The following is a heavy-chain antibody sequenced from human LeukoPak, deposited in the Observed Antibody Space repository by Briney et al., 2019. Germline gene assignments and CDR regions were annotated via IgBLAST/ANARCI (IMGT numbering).Heavy chain of an antibody. CDR3: ARDQREGIAAAGSRTSYYYYYYMDV. V-gene: IGHV3-53*01. CDR2: IYSGGST. Sequence: GGTLRLSCAASGFTFSNYGMSWVRQAPGKGLEWVSVIYSGGSTYYADSVKGRFTISRDNSKNTLYLQMNSLRAEDTAVYYCARDQREGIAAAGSRTSYYYYYYMDVWGKGTTVTISS. D-gene: IGHD6-13*01. J-gene: IGHJ6*03. CDR1: GFTFSNYG.